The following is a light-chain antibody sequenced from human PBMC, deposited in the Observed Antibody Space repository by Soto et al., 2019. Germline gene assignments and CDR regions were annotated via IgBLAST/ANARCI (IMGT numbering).Light chain of an antibody. J-gene: IGLJ1*01. V-gene: IGLV4-69*01. Sequence: QPVLTQSPSASASLEASVKLTCTLSSGHSSYAIAWHQQQPEKGPRYLMKLNSDGSHSKGDGIPDRLSGSSSGAERYLTISSLQSEDEADYYCQTWGTGIRVFGTGTKLTVL. CDR3: QTWGTGIRV. CDR1: SGHSSYA. CDR2: LNSDGSH.